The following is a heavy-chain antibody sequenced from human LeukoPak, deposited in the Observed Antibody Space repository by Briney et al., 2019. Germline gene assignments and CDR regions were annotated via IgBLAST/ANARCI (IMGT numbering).Heavy chain of an antibody. J-gene: IGHJ4*02. CDR2: ISGGSSYL. D-gene: IGHD2-15*01. CDR1: GFTFSSYA. CDR3: ARDSPLYCSGGSCPFDY. V-gene: IGHV3-21*01. Sequence: PGGSLRLSCAASGFTFSSYAMSWVRQAPGKGLEWVSSISGGSSYLYYADSLKGRFTISRDNAKNSLYLQMNSLRAEDTAVYYCARDSPLYCSGGSCPFDYWGQGTLVTVSS.